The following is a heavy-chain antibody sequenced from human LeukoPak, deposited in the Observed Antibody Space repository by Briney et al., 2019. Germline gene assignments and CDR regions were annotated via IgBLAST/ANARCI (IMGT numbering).Heavy chain of an antibody. J-gene: IGHJ4*02. D-gene: IGHD2-2*01. CDR1: GFIFNSYA. V-gene: IGHV3-30-3*01. CDR2: ILYDGSNK. CDR3: ARDRCSITSCYYDY. Sequence: GGSLRLSCAASGFIFNSYAMHWVRQAPGKGLEWVAVILYDGSNKYHADSVKGRFTISRDKSKNTLDLQMNSLRAEDTAVYYCARDRCSITSCYYDYWGQGTLVTVSS.